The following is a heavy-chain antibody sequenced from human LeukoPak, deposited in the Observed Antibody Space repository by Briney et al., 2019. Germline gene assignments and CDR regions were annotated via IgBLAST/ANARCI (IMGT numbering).Heavy chain of an antibody. Sequence: ASVKVSCKASGYAFTGYYMHWVRQAPGQGLEWMGWINPYTGDTNYSQKFQGRVTLTKDTSIRSAFMELSSLTSDDTAIYYCAKYCTAATCFSFDSWGRGTLVTVSS. J-gene: IGHJ4*02. CDR1: GYAFTGYY. CDR3: AKYCTAATCFSFDS. V-gene: IGHV1-2*02. D-gene: IGHD2-8*02. CDR2: INPYTGDT.